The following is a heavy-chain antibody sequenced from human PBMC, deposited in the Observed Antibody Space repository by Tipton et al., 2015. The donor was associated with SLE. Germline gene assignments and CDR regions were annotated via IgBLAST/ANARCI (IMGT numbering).Heavy chain of an antibody. CDR1: GGSMNDYY. CDR2: VYFNVRM. Sequence: TLSLTCTVSGGSMNDYYWSWFRQRPGTGPEWIGTVYFNVRMYYNPSLKSRMTMSLDTSKNQLSLKLSSMTAADTAVYFCARAGGNSLALHVWGQGTMVTVSS. V-gene: IGHV4-31*03. D-gene: IGHD4-23*01. CDR3: ARAGGNSLALHV. J-gene: IGHJ3*01.